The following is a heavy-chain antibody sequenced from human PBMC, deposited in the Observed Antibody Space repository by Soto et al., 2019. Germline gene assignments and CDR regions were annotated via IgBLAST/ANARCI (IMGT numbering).Heavy chain of an antibody. Sequence: TLSLTCVISGDSVSSNSAAWNWIRQSPSRGLEWLGRTYYRSKWYNDYAVSVKSRITINPDTSKNQFSLQLNSVTPEDTAVYFCARDSSGAAVAGNNCFDPWGQGTLVTVSS. CDR1: GDSVSSNSAA. J-gene: IGHJ5*02. CDR3: ARDSSGAAVAGNNCFDP. V-gene: IGHV6-1*01. CDR2: TYYRSKWYN. D-gene: IGHD6-19*01.